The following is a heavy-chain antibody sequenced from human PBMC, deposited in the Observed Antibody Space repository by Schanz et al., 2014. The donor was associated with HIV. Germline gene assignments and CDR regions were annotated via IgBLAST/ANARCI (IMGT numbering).Heavy chain of an antibody. CDR2: ISHDGSYQ. J-gene: IGHJ4*02. D-gene: IGHD4-17*01. CDR1: GFTFSSFG. Sequence: QVQLVESGGGVVQPGRSLRLSCAASGFTFSSFGMHWVRQAPGKGLEWVAVISHDGSYQYYADSVKGRFTISRDNSKNRMYLHMISLRVEDTAIYFCAKLAVRSDYNGRDYWGQGTLVTVSS. CDR3: AKLAVRSDYNGRDY. V-gene: IGHV3-30*18.